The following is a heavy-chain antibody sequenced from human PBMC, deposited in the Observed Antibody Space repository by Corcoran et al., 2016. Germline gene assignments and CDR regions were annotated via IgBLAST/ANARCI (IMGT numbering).Heavy chain of an antibody. J-gene: IGHJ4*02. CDR3: ARARVVSSVYFDY. CDR1: GYTFTGYY. CDR2: INPNSGGT. V-gene: IGHV1-2*02. Sequence: QVQLVQSGAEVKKPGPSVKVSCKASGYTFTGYYMHWVRQAPGQGLEWMGWINPNSGGTNYAQKFQGRVTMTRDTSISTAYMELSRMRSDDTAVYYCARARVVSSVYFDYWGQGTLVTVAS. D-gene: IGHD1-26*01.